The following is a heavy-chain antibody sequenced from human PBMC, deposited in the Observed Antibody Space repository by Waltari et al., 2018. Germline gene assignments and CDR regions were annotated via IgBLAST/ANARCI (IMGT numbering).Heavy chain of an antibody. CDR2: MNPNSGNT. CDR3: ARGAGVPAAFYYYYYMDV. V-gene: IGHV1-8*03. CDR1: GYTFTSYD. J-gene: IGHJ6*03. D-gene: IGHD2-2*01. Sequence: QVQLVQSGAEVKKPGASVKVSCKASGYTFTSYDINWVRQAHGKGLEWMGWMNPNSGNTGYAQKFQGRVTITRNTSISTAYMELSSLRSEDTAVYYCARGAGVPAAFYYYYYMDVWGKGTTVTVSS.